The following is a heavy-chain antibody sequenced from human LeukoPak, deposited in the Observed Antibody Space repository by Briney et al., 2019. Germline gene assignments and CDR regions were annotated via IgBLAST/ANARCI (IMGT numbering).Heavy chain of an antibody. V-gene: IGHV3-11*04. J-gene: IGHJ4*02. D-gene: IGHD3-3*01. CDR1: GFTFSDHY. CDR2: ISGSGDAI. CDR3: AREAITTDY. Sequence: GGSLRLSCAASGFTFSDHYMSWFRQAPGKGLEWVSFISGSGDAIFYADSVKGRFTISRDNAKNSLYLHMDRLGAEDTAVYYCAREAITTDYWGQGTLVTVSS.